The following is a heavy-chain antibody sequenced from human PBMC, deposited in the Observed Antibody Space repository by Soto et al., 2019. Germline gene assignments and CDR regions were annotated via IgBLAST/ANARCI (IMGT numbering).Heavy chain of an antibody. Sequence: EVQLVESGGGLVKPGGSLRLSCAASGFTFSSYSMNWVRQAPGKGLEWVSSISSSSSYIYYADSVKGRFTISRDNAKNSLYLQMNSLRAEDTAVYYCARDLNQLPEAFDIWGQGTMVTVSS. CDR1: GFTFSSYS. J-gene: IGHJ3*02. CDR3: ARDLNQLPEAFDI. V-gene: IGHV3-21*01. CDR2: ISSSSSYI. D-gene: IGHD2-2*01.